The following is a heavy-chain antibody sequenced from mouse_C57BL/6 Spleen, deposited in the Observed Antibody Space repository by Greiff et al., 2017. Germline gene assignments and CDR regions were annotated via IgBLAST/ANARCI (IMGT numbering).Heavy chain of an antibody. J-gene: IGHJ1*03. D-gene: IGHD1-1*01. CDR1: GYSFTGYY. CDR2: INPSTGGT. V-gene: IGHV1-42*01. Sequence: EVKLMESGPELVKPGASVQISCKASGYSFTGYYMNWVKQSPEKSLEWIGEINPSTGGTTYNQKFKAKATLTVDKSSSTAYMQLKSLTSEDSAVYYCARSGATVVRGYFDVWGTGTTVTVSS. CDR3: ARSGATVVRGYFDV.